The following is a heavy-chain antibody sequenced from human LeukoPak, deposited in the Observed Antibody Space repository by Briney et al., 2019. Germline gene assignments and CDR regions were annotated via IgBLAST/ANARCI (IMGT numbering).Heavy chain of an antibody. CDR3: AREKVEGANWFDP. J-gene: IGHJ5*02. Sequence: GASVKVSCKASGYTFTGYYMHWVRQAPGQGLEWMGWINSNSGGTNYAQKFQGRVTVTRDTSISTVYMELSRLRSDDTAVYYCAREKVEGANWFDPWGQGTLVTVFS. CDR2: INSNSGGT. D-gene: IGHD2-15*01. V-gene: IGHV1-2*02. CDR1: GYTFTGYY.